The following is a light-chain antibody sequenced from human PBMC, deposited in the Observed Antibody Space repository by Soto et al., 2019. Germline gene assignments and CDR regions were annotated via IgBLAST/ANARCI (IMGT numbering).Light chain of an antibody. J-gene: IGKJ1*01. CDR1: QSVGRN. Sequence: EILMTQSPATLSVSPWERATLSCRASQSVGRNLAWYQQKPGQAPRLLIFGASNRATGIPARFSGSGSGTEFTLTISSLQSEDFAVYYCQQYNNWPTWTLGQGTKVDIK. V-gene: IGKV3-15*01. CDR3: QQYNNWPTWT. CDR2: GAS.